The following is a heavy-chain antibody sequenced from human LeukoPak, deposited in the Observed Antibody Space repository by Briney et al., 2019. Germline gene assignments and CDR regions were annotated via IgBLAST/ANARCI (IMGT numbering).Heavy chain of an antibody. Sequence: GGSLRLSCAASGFTFSSYAMSWVRQAPRKGLEWVSAISGSGGSTYYADSVKGRFTISRDNSKNTLYLQMNSLRAEDTAVYYCAKVTVDYGDSPGYWGQGTLVTVSS. D-gene: IGHD4-17*01. CDR2: ISGSGGST. J-gene: IGHJ4*02. V-gene: IGHV3-23*01. CDR1: GFTFSSYA. CDR3: AKVTVDYGDSPGY.